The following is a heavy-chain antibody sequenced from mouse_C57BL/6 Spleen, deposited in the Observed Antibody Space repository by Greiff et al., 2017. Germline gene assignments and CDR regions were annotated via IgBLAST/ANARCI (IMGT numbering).Heavy chain of an antibody. Sequence: VQLQPSGPELVKPGASVKIPCKASGYTFTDYNMDWVKQSHGKSLEWIGDINPNHGGTIYNQKFKGKATLTVDTSSSTAYMELRILTSEDTAVYYCARVGYDYDEVWCAYWGQGTLVTVSA. CDR3: ARVGYDYDEVWCAY. V-gene: IGHV1-18*01. CDR1: GYTFTDYN. CDR2: INPNHGGT. D-gene: IGHD2-4*01. J-gene: IGHJ3*01.